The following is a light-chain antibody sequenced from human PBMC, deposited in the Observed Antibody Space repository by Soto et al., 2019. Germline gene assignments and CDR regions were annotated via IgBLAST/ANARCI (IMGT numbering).Light chain of an antibody. CDR2: GAS. CDR3: QQRSNWPRT. V-gene: IGKV3D-20*02. Sequence: TVLTQSPGTLTLSPGERATLSCGASQNVSSNLLVWYQQHPGQAPRLLMYGASSRATGIPARFSGSGSGTDFTLTISSLEPEDFAVYYCQQRSNWPRTFGQGTKVDIK. CDR1: QNVSSNL. J-gene: IGKJ1*01.